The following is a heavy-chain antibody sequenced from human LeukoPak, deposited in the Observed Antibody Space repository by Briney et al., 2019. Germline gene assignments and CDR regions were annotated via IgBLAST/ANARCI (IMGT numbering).Heavy chain of an antibody. CDR2: TSFDGSDN. D-gene: IGHD3-10*01. J-gene: IGHJ4*02. CDR3: ARVGGDYFDY. CDR1: GFTFSSYA. Sequence: GGSLRLSCAASGFTFSSYAMHWVRQAPGKGLKWVAVTSFDGSDNYYADSVKGRFTTSRDNSKNTLYLQMGSLRPEDMALYYCARVGGDYFDYWSQGTLVTVSS. V-gene: IGHV3-30*14.